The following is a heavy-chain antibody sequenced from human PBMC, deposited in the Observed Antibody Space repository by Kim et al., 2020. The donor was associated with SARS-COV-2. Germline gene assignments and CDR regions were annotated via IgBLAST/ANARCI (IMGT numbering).Heavy chain of an antibody. CDR2: IYYSGST. CDR1: GGSISSYY. J-gene: IGHJ6*02. D-gene: IGHD2-2*01. CDR3: ARAGLDAAADNYYYYYGMDV. V-gene: IGHV4-59*01. Sequence: SETLSLTCTVSGGSISSYYWSWIRQPPGKGLEWIGYIYYSGSTNYNPSLKSRVTISVDTSENQFSLKLSSVTAADTAVYYCARAGLDAAADNYYYYYGMDVWGQGTTVTVSS.